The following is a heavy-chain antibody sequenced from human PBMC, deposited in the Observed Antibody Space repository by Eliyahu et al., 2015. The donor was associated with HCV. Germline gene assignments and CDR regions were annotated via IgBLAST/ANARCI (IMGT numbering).Heavy chain of an antibody. CDR1: GFSLSTYG. J-gene: IGHJ4*02. CDR2: ISRNGDST. Sequence: EVQLVESGGGLVQPGGSLRLSCSVSGFSLSTYGFHWVRQAPGKGLEYVSGISRNGDSTYYADSVKGRFTISRDTSKNTLYLQMSSLRADDTAVYYCVRGTVFSAYWGQGTLVKVSS. CDR3: VRGTVFSAY. V-gene: IGHV3-64D*06. D-gene: IGHD1-26*01.